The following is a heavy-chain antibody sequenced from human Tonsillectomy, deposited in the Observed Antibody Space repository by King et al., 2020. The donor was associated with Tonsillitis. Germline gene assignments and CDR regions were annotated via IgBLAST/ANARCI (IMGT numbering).Heavy chain of an antibody. CDR3: ARRPFYYYDSSGYYWSFDI. J-gene: IGHJ3*02. V-gene: IGHV5-51*01. CDR1: GYSFTSYW. Sequence: QLVQSGAEVKKPGESLKISCKGSGYSFTSYWIGWVRQMPGKGLEWMGIIYPGDSDTRYSPSFQGQVTISADKSISTAYLQWSSLKASDTAMYYCARRPFYYYDSSGYYWSFDIWGQGTMVTVSS. D-gene: IGHD3-22*01. CDR2: IYPGDSDT.